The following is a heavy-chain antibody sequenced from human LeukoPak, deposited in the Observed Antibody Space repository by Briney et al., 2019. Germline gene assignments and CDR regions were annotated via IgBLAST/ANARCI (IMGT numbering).Heavy chain of an antibody. CDR1: VGSISSYY. V-gene: IGHV4-4*07. CDR2: IYTSGST. CDR3: AKNEDVPGWFVY. D-gene: IGHD3-10*01. Sequence: SETLSLTCTVSVGSISSYYWSWIRQPAGKGLEWIGRIYTSGSTNYNPSLKSRVTMSVDTSKNQFSLKLSTVTAADPAVYCCAKNEDVPGWFVYWGQGTLVTVSS. J-gene: IGHJ4*02.